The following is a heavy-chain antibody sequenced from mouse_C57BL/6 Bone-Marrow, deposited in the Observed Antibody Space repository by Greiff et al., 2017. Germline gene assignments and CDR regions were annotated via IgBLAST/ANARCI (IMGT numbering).Heavy chain of an antibody. CDR2: IDPSDSYT. Sequence: VQLQQPGAELVMPGASVKLSCKASGYTFTSYWMHWVKQRPGQGLEWIGEIDPSDSYTNYNQKFKGKSTLTVDKSSSTAYMQLSSLTSEDSAVYYCAIRRFAYWGQGTLVTVSA. D-gene: IGHD2-12*01. J-gene: IGHJ3*01. CDR1: GYTFTSYW. CDR3: AIRRFAY. V-gene: IGHV1-69*01.